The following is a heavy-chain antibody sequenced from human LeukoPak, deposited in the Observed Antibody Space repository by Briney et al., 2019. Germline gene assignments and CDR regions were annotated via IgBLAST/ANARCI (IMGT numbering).Heavy chain of an antibody. J-gene: IGHJ4*02. CDR3: AKDDAYLQYDD. CDR1: GYTFTSYY. Sequence: GASVKVSCKASGYTFTSYYMHWVRQAPGQGLEWMGIINPSGGSTSYAQKVQGRVTMTTDTSTSTAYMELRSLRSDDTAVYYCAKDDAYLQYDDWGQGTLVTVSS. D-gene: IGHD5-24*01. CDR2: INPSGGST. V-gene: IGHV1-46*01.